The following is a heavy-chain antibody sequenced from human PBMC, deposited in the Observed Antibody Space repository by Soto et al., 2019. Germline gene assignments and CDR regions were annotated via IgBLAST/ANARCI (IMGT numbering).Heavy chain of an antibody. CDR3: ATWHLQEHAYDV. D-gene: IGHD4-4*01. CDR2: FYDLDGT. CDR1: GLTVSGKKY. V-gene: IGHV3-53*01. J-gene: IGHJ3*01. Sequence: DVQLVESGGGLIQPGGSLRLSCAVSGLTVSGKKYVAWVRQAPGKGLEWVSGFYDLDGTYYADSLEGRFTTSGDSSRTIVYLQMNDLRPEDTAVYYCATWHLQEHAYDVWGQGTTVTVSS.